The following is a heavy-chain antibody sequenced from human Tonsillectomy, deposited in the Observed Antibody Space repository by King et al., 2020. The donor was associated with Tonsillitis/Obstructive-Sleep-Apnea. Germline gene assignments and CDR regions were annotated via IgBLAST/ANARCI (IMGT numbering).Heavy chain of an antibody. CDR2: ICWDDDK. CDR3: AHHILVYCGSTSCYGPLDY. V-gene: IGHV2-5*02. CDR1: GFSLSTSGVG. D-gene: IGHD2-2*01. Sequence: QFTLKESGPTLVRPTQTLTLTCTFSGFSLSTSGVGVGWIRQPPGKALEWLALICWDDDKLYSPSLKSSLTIAKDTSKNQVVLTMTNMDPVDTATYYCAHHILVYCGSTSCYGPLDYWGQGTLVTVSS. J-gene: IGHJ4*02.